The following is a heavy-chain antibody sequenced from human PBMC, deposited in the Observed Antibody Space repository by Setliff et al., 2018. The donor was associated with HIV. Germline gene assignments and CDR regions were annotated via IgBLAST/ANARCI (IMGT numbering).Heavy chain of an antibody. J-gene: IGHJ4*02. CDR3: ARHWFSSPPTN. CDR2: IYYDGST. V-gene: IGHV4-59*08. Sequence: SETLSLTCTVSDASISSYYWSWIRQPPGKGLEWIGYIYYDGSTNYNPSLKSRVTISLETSKNQFSLKLSSVTAADTAVYYCARHWFSSPPTNWGQGMLVTVSS. CDR1: DASISSYY. D-gene: IGHD3-10*01.